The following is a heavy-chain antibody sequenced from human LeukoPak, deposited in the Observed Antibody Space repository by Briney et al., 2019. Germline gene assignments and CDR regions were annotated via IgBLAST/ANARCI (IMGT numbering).Heavy chain of an antibody. CDR1: GYSFTNYW. J-gene: IGHJ4*02. CDR2: IYPGESDS. CDR3: ARRGYSYGVDY. V-gene: IGHV5-51*01. Sequence: PGESLKISCKGSGYSFTNYWIGWVRQMRGKGLEWMGIIYPGESDSRVNPSFKGQVSMSVDKSISTAYLQWSSLKASDTAMYYCARRGYSYGVDYWGQGTQVTVSS. D-gene: IGHD5-18*01.